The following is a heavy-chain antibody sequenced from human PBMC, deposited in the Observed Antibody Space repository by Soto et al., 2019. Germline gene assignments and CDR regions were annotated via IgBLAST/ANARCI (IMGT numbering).Heavy chain of an antibody. D-gene: IGHD3-22*01. CDR3: GSYDSSGYPGTFDY. CDR2: INPSGDST. Sequence: ASVKVSCKASGYTLTNYYMQWARQAPGQGLEWMGIINPSGDSTSYAQKFQGRVTLTRDTATSTVYMELSSLRSEDTAVYYCGSYDSSGYPGTFDYWG. J-gene: IGHJ4*01. CDR1: GYTLTNYY. V-gene: IGHV1-46*01.